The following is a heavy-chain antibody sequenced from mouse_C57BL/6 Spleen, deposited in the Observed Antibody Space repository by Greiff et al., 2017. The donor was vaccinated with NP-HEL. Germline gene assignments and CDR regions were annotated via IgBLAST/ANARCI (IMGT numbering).Heavy chain of an antibody. V-gene: IGHV1-64*01. CDR1: GYTFTSYW. CDR3: ARDEYHWYFDV. Sequence: QVQLQQPGAELVKPGASVKLSCKASGYTFTSYWMHWVKQRPEQGLEWIGMIHPNSGSTNYNEKFKSKATLTVDKSSSTAYMQLSSLTSEDSAVYYCARDEYHWYFDVWGTGTTVTVSS. J-gene: IGHJ1*03. CDR2: IHPNSGST. D-gene: IGHD5-1*01.